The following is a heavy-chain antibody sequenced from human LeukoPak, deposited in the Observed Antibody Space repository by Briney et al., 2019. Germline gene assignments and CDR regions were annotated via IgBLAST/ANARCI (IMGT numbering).Heavy chain of an antibody. CDR1: GFTFSSYA. J-gene: IGHJ3*01. V-gene: IGHV3-23*01. CDR2: ISGSGGST. Sequence: PGGSLRLSCAASGFTFSSYAMSWVRQAPGKGLEWVSAISGSGGSTYYADSVKGRFTISRDNSKNTLYLQMNSLRAEDTAVYYCAKEHCSGGSCYGQRQSFWGQGTMVTVSS. D-gene: IGHD2-15*01. CDR3: AKEHCSGGSCYGQRQSF.